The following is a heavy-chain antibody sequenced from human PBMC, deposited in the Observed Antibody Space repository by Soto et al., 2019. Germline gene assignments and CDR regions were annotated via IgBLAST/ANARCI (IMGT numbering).Heavy chain of an antibody. CDR3: ARGVIAAPQAEYFQH. CDR1: GYTFTVYY. D-gene: IGHD6-6*01. CDR2: INPNSGGT. J-gene: IGHJ1*01. Sequence: ASVKVSCKASGYTFTVYYMHWVRQAPGQGLEWMGWINPNSGGTNYAQKFQGWATMTRDTSISTAYMELSRLRSDDTAVYYCARGVIAAPQAEYFQHWGQGTLVTVSS. V-gene: IGHV1-2*04.